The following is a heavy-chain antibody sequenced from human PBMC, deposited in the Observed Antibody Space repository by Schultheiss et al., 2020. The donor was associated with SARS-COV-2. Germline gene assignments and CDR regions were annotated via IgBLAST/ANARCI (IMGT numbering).Heavy chain of an antibody. CDR3: ASLVVRTTVTPG. D-gene: IGHD4-17*01. V-gene: IGHV3-23*01. CDR2: ISGSGGST. CDR1: GFTVSSNY. J-gene: IGHJ4*02. Sequence: GGSLRLSCAASGFTVSSNYMSWVRQAPGKGLEWVSAISGSGGSTYYADSVKGRFTISRDNSKNTLYLQMNSLRAEDTAVYYCASLVVRTTVTPGWGQGTLVTVSS.